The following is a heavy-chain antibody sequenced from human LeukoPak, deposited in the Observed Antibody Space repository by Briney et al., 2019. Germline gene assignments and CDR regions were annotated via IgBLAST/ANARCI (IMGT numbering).Heavy chain of an antibody. CDR3: ARIRGRKYSSGWTNFDY. V-gene: IGHV1-69*05. Sequence: SAKVSCKASGGTFSSYAISWVRQAPGQGLEWMGGIIPIFGTANYAQKFQGRVTITTDESTSTAYMELSSLRSEDTAVYYCARIRGRKYSSGWTNFDYWGQGTLVTVSS. CDR2: IIPIFGTA. D-gene: IGHD6-19*01. J-gene: IGHJ4*02. CDR1: GGTFSSYA.